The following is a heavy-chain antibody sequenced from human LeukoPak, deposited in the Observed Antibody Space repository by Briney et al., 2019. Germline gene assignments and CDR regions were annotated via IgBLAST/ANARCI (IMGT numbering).Heavy chain of an antibody. V-gene: IGHV4-59*08. J-gene: IGHJ4*02. D-gene: IGHD3-22*01. CDR2: IYYSGST. CDR3: ASSYDSSGYPDY. Sequence: SETLSLTCTVSGGSISSYYWSWIRQPPGKGMEWIGYIYYSGSTNYNPSLKSRVTISVDTSKNQFSLKLSSVTAADTAVYYCASSYDSSGYPDYWGQGTLVTVSS. CDR1: GGSISSYY.